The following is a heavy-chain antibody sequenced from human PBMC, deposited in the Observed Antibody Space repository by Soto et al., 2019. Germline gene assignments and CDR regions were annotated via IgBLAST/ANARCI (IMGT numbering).Heavy chain of an antibody. J-gene: IGHJ5*02. D-gene: IGHD6-13*01. V-gene: IGHV1-3*01. CDR3: ARGVSSSWYVLGNDWFDP. Sequence: ASVKVSCKASGYTFTSYAMHWVRQAPGQRLEWKGWINAGNGNTKYSQKFQGRVTITRDTSASTAYMELSSLRSEDTAVYYCARGVSSSWYVLGNDWFDPWGQGTLVTVSS. CDR1: GYTFTSYA. CDR2: INAGNGNT.